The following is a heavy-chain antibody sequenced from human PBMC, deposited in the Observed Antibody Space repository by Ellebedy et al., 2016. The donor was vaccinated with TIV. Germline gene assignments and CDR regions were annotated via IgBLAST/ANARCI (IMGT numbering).Heavy chain of an antibody. CDR3: ARETSGFDY. CDR2: ITPILAIA. CDR1: GYTFTGYY. D-gene: IGHD1-26*01. Sequence: AASVKVSCKASGYTFTGYYIHWVRQAPGQGLEWMGRITPILAIANYAQKFQGRVTIIADKSTSTAYMELSSLRSEDTAVYYCARETSGFDYWGQGTLVTVSS. V-gene: IGHV1-69*04. J-gene: IGHJ4*02.